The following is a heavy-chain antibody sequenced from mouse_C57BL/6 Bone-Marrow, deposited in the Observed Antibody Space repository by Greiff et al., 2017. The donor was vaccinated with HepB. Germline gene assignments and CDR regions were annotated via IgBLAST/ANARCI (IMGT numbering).Heavy chain of an antibody. Sequence: QVQLKQPGAELVKPGASVKLSCKASGYTFTSYWLQWVKQRPGQGLEWIGEIDPSDSYTNYNQKFKGKATLTVDTSSSTAYRQLSSLTSEDSAVYYGAREKDYEDAMDYWGQGTSVTVSS. CDR1: GYTFTSYW. J-gene: IGHJ4*01. D-gene: IGHD1-1*01. CDR3: AREKDYEDAMDY. CDR2: IDPSDSYT. V-gene: IGHV1-50*01.